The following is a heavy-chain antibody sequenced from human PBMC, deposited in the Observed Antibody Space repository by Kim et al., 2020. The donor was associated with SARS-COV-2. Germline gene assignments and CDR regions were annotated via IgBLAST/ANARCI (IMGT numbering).Heavy chain of an antibody. V-gene: IGHV4-34*01. Sequence: SETLSLTCDVYGASFSAYSWDWIRQTPGKGLEWMGGTTRSGNSSYNPSLKSRVTISEVTSKTQVSLNLNSVTAADTAVYYCRMVGSDFDYWGQGTQVTVSS. CDR1: GASFSAYS. J-gene: IGHJ4*02. CDR2: TTRSGNS. CDR3: RMVGSDFDY. D-gene: IGHD2-15*01.